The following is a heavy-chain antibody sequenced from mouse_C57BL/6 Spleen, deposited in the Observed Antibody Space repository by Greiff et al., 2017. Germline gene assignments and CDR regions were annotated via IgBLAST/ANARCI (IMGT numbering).Heavy chain of an antibody. CDR3: VRHGEGYYGSKSAMDY. CDR1: GFSFNTYA. V-gene: IGHV10-1*01. D-gene: IGHD1-1*01. J-gene: IGHJ4*01. CDR2: IRSKSNNYAT. Sequence: EVQRVESGGGLVQPKGSLKLSCAASGFSFNTYAMNWVRQAPGKGLEWVARIRSKSNNYATYYADSVKDRFTISRDDSESMLYLQMNNLKTEDTAMYYCVRHGEGYYGSKSAMDYWGQGTSVTVSS.